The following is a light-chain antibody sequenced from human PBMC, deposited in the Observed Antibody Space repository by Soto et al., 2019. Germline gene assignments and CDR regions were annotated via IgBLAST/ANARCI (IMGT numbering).Light chain of an antibody. CDR3: QQSYNTPRT. CDR2: AAS. V-gene: IGKV1-39*01. Sequence: DIQMTQSPPSLPASVRDRVTITCRASQSIDNYLNWYQQKPGKAPKLLIYAASSLQSGVPSRFSGSGSGKDFTLAINSLQPEDCATYYCQQSYNTPRTFGQGNKVEIK. J-gene: IGKJ1*01. CDR1: QSIDNY.